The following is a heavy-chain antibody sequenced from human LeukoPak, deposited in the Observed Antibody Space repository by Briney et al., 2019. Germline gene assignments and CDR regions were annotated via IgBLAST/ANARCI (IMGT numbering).Heavy chain of an antibody. CDR3: ARDRAANQDWVEFDP. D-gene: IGHD3/OR15-3a*01. V-gene: IGHV3-66*03. CDR2: IRDRGEA. Sequence: GGSLRLSCAVSGFRVSDYYMSWVRQAPGKGLEWVGLIRDRGEAFYADFARGRFAISRDESENTLYLQMNSLRVEATAVYFCARDRAANQDWVEFDPWGQGTPVIVSS. CDR1: GFRVSDYY. J-gene: IGHJ5*02.